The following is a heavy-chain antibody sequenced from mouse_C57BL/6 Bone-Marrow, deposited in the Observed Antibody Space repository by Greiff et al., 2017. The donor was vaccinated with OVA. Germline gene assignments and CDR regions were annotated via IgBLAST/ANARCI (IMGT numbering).Heavy chain of an antibody. CDR1: GFTFSSYA. Sequence: EVKLMESGGGLVKPGGSLKLSCAASGFTFSSYAMSWVRQTPEKRLEWVATISDGGSYTYYPDNVKGRFTISRDNAKNNLYLQMSHLKSEDTAMYYCARGDLPWFAYWGQGTLVTVSA. CDR2: ISDGGSYT. V-gene: IGHV5-4*03. D-gene: IGHD2-1*01. CDR3: ARGDLPWFAY. J-gene: IGHJ3*01.